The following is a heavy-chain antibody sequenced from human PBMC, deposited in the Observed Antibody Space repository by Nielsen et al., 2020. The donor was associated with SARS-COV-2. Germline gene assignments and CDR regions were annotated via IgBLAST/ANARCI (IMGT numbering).Heavy chain of an antibody. D-gene: IGHD3-10*01. J-gene: IGHJ6*02. Sequence: RGSLRLSCAASGFTFSSYSMNWVRQAPGKGLDWVSYISTSSRTIYYADSVKGRFTISRDNAKNSLYLQMNSLRAEDTAVYYCARVITDGNYYYYYGMDVWGQGTTVTVSS. CDR2: ISTSSRTI. V-gene: IGHV3-48*01. CDR3: ARVITDGNYYYYYGMDV. CDR1: GFTFSSYS.